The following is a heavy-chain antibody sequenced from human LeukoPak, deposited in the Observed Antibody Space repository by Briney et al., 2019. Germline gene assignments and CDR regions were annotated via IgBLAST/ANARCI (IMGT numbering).Heavy chain of an antibody. Sequence: ASVKVSCKASGYTFTSYDINRVRQATGQGLEWMGWMNPNSGNTGYAQRVQGRVTMTRNTSISTAYMELSSLRSEDTAVYYCAREGSSWYVDWGQGTLVTVSS. CDR3: AREGSSWYVD. V-gene: IGHV1-8*01. CDR1: GYTFTSYD. CDR2: MNPNSGNT. D-gene: IGHD6-13*01. J-gene: IGHJ4*02.